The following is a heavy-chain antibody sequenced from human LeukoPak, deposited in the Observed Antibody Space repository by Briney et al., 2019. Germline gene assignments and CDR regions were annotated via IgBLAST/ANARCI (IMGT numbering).Heavy chain of an antibody. D-gene: IGHD3-10*01. CDR1: GFTFSSYW. V-gene: IGHV3-7*01. CDR3: ARAGFTFSDYFGSFFDY. Sequence: GGSLRLSCAASGFTFSSYWMSWVRQAPGKGLEWVANIKQDGSEKYYVDSVKGRFTISRDNGKNSLYLQMNSLRAEDTAVYYCARAGFTFSDYFGSFFDYWGQGTLVTVSS. J-gene: IGHJ4*02. CDR2: IKQDGSEK.